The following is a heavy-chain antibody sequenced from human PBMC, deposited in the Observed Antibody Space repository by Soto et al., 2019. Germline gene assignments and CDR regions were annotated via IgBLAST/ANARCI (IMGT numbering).Heavy chain of an antibody. J-gene: IGHJ3*01. V-gene: IGHV1-69*12. CDR3: ARVRGGYHGA. CDR1: GGTFSSYA. CDR2: IIPIFGTA. D-gene: IGHD1-26*01. Sequence: QVQLVQSGAEVKKPGSSVKVSCKASGGTFSSYAISWVRQAPGQGLEWMGGIIPIFGTANYAQKFQGRVTMTADESTRTAYRDLSSLRSQDTAVYYCARVRGGYHGAWGQGTMVTVSS.